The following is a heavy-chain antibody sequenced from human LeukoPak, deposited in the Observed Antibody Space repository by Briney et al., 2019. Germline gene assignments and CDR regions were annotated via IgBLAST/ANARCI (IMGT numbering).Heavy chain of an antibody. CDR1: GGSISSGSDY. J-gene: IGHJ4*02. V-gene: IGHV4-61*02. CDR3: ARSSGYYLYYFDY. D-gene: IGHD3-22*01. Sequence: SQTLSPTCTVSGGSISSGSDYWSWIRQPAGKGLEWIGRIYTSGSTNYNPSLKSRVTISVDTSKNQFSLKLSSVTAADTAVYYCARSSGYYLYYFDYWGREPWSPSPQ. CDR2: IYTSGST.